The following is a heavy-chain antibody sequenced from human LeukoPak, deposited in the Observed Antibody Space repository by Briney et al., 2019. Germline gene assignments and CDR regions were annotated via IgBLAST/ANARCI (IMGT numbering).Heavy chain of an antibody. J-gene: IGHJ4*02. CDR3: ARARGDHYSFDY. CDR1: GYSFTSYW. CDR2: IDPSDSYT. V-gene: IGHV5-10-1*01. Sequence: GESLKISCKGYGYSFTSYWIIWVRQMPGKGLEWMGRIDPSDSYTNYSPSLQGHVTISADNSSSAAYLQWSNLKASDTAMYYCARARGDHYSFDYWGQGTLVTVSS. D-gene: IGHD3-10*01.